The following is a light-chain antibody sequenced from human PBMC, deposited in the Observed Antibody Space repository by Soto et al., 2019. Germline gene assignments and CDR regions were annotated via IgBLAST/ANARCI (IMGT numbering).Light chain of an antibody. Sequence: DIQMTQSPSSLSASVGERVTITCRANQSISSYLNWYQLKSGKAPKLLIYAASTLQRGVPSRFSGSGSGTDFTLTIRSLQLDDFATYSCQQSYRPPYPFGQGTKVDIK. CDR2: AAS. CDR1: QSISSY. V-gene: IGKV1-39*01. CDR3: QQSYRPPYP. J-gene: IGKJ2*01.